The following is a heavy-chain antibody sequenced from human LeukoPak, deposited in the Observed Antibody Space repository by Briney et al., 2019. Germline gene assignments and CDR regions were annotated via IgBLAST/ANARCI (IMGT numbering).Heavy chain of an antibody. J-gene: IGHJ5*02. Sequence: GASVKVSCKASGYTFTSYYMHWVRQAPGRGLEWMGIINPSGGSTSYAQKFQGRVTMTRDTSTSTVYMELSSLRSEDTAVYYCAAMIVPPGWFDPWGQGTLVTVSS. CDR2: INPSGGST. D-gene: IGHD3-22*01. CDR3: AAMIVPPGWFDP. V-gene: IGHV1-46*01. CDR1: GYTFTSYY.